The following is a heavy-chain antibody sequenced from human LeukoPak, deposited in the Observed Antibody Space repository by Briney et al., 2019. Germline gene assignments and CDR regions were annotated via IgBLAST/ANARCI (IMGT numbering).Heavy chain of an antibody. CDR1: GGSISTYY. CDR2: IYHSGST. J-gene: IGHJ4*02. CDR3: ARGLRLGELFPFDY. Sequence: PSETLSLTCTVSGGSISTYYWSWIRQPPGKGLEWIGYIYHSGSTNYNPSLKSRVTISVDTSKNQFSLKLSSVTAADTAVYYCARGLRLGELFPFDYWGQGTLVTVSS. D-gene: IGHD3-16*01. V-gene: IGHV4-59*01.